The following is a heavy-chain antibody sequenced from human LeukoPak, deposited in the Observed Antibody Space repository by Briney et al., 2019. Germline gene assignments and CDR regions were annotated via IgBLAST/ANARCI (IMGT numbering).Heavy chain of an antibody. D-gene: IGHD3-16*01. J-gene: IGHJ4*02. CDR3: ARGGALGPPYFDY. V-gene: IGHV4-31*03. CDR1: GGSISSGGYY. Sequence: TLSLTCTVSGGSISSGGYYWSWLRQHPGKGLEWIGYIYFSGSTYYNPSLKSRVTISVDTSKNKFSLKLSSVTAADTAVYYCARGGALGPPYFDYWGQGTLVTVSS. CDR2: IYFSGST.